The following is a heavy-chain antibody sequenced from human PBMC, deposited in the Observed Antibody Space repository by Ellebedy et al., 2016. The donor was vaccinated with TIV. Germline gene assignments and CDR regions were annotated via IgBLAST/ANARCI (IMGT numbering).Heavy chain of an antibody. Sequence: PGGSLRLSCAASGFTFSGSDMHWVRQATGKGLEWVSAIGTADDTYYADSVKVRFTISRENAKNSLFLQMDNRRAGYTAVYYCEREVHDSSNYGWDLELWGRGTLVTVSS. CDR3: EREVHDSSNYGWDLEL. CDR2: IGTADDT. CDR1: GFTFSGSD. V-gene: IGHV3-13*01. D-gene: IGHD3-22*01. J-gene: IGHJ2*01.